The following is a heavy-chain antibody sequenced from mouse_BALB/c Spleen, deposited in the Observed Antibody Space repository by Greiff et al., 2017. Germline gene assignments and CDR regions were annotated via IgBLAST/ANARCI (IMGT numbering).Heavy chain of an antibody. CDR1: GFTFSSFG. J-gene: IGHJ2*01. CDR3: APSQFDY. Sequence: EVKLVESGGGLVQPGGSRKLSCAASGFTFSSFGMHWVRQAPEKGLEWVAYISSGSSTIYYADTVKGRFTISRDNPKNTLFLQMTSLRSEDTAMYYCAPSQFDYWGQGTTLTVSS. V-gene: IGHV5-17*02. CDR2: ISSGSSTI.